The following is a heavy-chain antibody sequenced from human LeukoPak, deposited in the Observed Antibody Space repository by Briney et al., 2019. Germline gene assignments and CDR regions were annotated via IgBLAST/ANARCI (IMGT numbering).Heavy chain of an antibody. D-gene: IGHD1-20*01. CDR3: ARRVTGTTSQAFDI. J-gene: IGHJ3*02. CDR1: GYTFTGYY. V-gene: IGHV1-2*02. Sequence: GSVKVSCKASGYTFTGYYIHWVRQAPGHGLEWMGWISPNSGATNFAQKFQGGVTMTRDTSISTAYMELSRLTSDDTAVYYCARRVTGTTSQAFDIWGQGTMITVSP. CDR2: ISPNSGAT.